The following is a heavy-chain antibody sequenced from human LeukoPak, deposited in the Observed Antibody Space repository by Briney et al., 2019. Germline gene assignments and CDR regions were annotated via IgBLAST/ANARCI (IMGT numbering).Heavy chain of an antibody. CDR3: ARAFYPGYYSYMAV. CDR2: INHSGST. V-gene: IGHV4-34*01. D-gene: IGHD3-3*02. J-gene: IGHJ6*03. CDR1: GGSFSGYY. Sequence: PSETLSLTCAVYGGSFSGYYWSWIRQPPGKGLEWIGEINHSGSTNYNPSLKSRVTISVDTSKNQFSLKLSSVTAADTAVYYCARAFYPGYYSYMAVWGKGTTVTISS.